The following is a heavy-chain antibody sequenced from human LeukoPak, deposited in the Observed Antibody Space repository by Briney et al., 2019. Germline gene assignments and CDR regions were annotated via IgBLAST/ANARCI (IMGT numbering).Heavy chain of an antibody. CDR1: GFIFSRYA. CDR2: ISGSGGST. J-gene: IGHJ4*02. CDR3: AKGLGSYYDFFDY. V-gene: IGHV3-23*01. D-gene: IGHD1-26*01. Sequence: GGSLRLSCAASGFIFSRYAMHWVRQAPGKGLEWVSAISGSGGSTYYADSVKGRFTISRDNSKNTLYLQMNSLRAEDTAVYYCAKGLGSYYDFFDYWGQGTLVTVSS.